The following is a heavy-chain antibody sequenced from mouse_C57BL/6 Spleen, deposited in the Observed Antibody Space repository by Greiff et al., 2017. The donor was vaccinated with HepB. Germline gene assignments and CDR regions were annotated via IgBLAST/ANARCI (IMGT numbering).Heavy chain of an antibody. Sequence: EVHLVESGEGLVKPGGSLKLSCAASGFTFSSYAMSWVRQTPEKRLEWVAYISSGGDYIYYADTVKGRFTISRDNARNTLYLQMSSLKSEDTAMYYCTREGSNYSFAYWGQGTLVTVSA. J-gene: IGHJ3*01. CDR2: ISSGGDYI. D-gene: IGHD2-5*01. CDR3: TREGSNYSFAY. V-gene: IGHV5-9-1*02. CDR1: GFTFSSYA.